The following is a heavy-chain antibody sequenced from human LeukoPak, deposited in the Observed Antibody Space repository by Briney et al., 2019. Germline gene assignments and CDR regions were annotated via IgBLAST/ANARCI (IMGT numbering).Heavy chain of an antibody. V-gene: IGHV4-59*01. CDR2: IYYSGST. J-gene: IGHJ2*01. CDR3: ARAGGYSSSWYPDLWYFDL. Sequence: SSETLSLTCTVSGGSISSYYWSWIRQPPGKGLEWIGYIYYSGSTNYNPSLKSRVTISVDTSKNQFSLKLSSVTAADTAVYYCARAGGYSSSWYPDLWYFDLWGRGTLVTVSS. D-gene: IGHD6-13*01. CDR1: GGSISSYY.